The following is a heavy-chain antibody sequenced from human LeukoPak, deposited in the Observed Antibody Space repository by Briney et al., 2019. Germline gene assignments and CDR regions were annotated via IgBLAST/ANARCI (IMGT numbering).Heavy chain of an antibody. V-gene: IGHV4-34*01. J-gene: IGHJ1*01. D-gene: IGHD6-13*01. CDR3: ARGLGSSRYGYFQH. Sequence: SETLSLTCAVYGGSLSGYYWSWIRQPPGQGLEWIGEINHSGSTNYNPSLKSRVTISVDTSKNQFSLKLSSVTAADTAVYYCARGLGSSRYGYFQHWGQGTLVTVSS. CDR2: INHSGST. CDR1: GGSLSGYY.